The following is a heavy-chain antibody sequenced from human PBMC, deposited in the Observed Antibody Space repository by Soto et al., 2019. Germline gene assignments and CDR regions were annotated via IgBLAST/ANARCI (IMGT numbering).Heavy chain of an antibody. CDR3: ARNPVGFLRLGARDWFDP. J-gene: IGHJ5*02. V-gene: IGHV3-30-3*01. D-gene: IGHD3-3*01. CDR2: ISYDGSNK. CDR1: GFTFSSYA. Sequence: TGGSLRLSCAASGFTFSSYAMHWVRQAPGKGLEWVAVISYDGSNKYYADSVKGRFTISRDNSKNTLYLQMNSLRAEDTAVYYCARNPVGFLRLGARDWFDPWGQGTLVTVSS.